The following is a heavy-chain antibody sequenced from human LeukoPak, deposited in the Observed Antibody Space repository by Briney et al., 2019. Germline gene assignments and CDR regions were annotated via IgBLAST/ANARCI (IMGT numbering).Heavy chain of an antibody. Sequence: GGSLRLSCAASGFTFSSYAMHWVRQAPGKGLEWVAFIRYDGSNKYYADSVKGRFTISRDNSKNTLYLQMNSLRAEDTAVYYCAKIVESGSYIDYWGQGTLVTVSS. CDR1: GFTFSSYA. D-gene: IGHD1-26*01. CDR2: IRYDGSNK. V-gene: IGHV3-30*02. CDR3: AKIVESGSYIDY. J-gene: IGHJ4*02.